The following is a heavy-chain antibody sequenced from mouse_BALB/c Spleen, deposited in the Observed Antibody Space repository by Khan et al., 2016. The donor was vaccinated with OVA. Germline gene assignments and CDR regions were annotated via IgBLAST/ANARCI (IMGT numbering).Heavy chain of an antibody. Sequence: EVELVESGGGLVQPGGSRKLSCAASAFTFSSFGMHWVRQAPEKGLEWVAYISSGSSTIYYADTVKGRFTISRDNPKNTLFLPMTSLRSEDTAMYYCAKYRLGDWGAGTPVTVSS. J-gene: IGHJ1*01. CDR3: AKYRLGD. CDR1: AFTFSSFG. V-gene: IGHV5-17*02. CDR2: ISSGSSTI.